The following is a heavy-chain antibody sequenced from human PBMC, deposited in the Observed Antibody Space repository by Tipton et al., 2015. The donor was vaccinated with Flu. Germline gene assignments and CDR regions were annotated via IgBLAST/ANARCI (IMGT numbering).Heavy chain of an antibody. Sequence: SLRLSCAASGFTFSSYSMNWVRQAPGKGLEWVSSISSSSSYIYYADSVKGRFTISRDNAKNSLYLQMNSLRAEDTAVYYCARDRIAAAGGYYYSMDVWGQGTPVTVSS. J-gene: IGHJ6*02. CDR2: ISSSSSYI. CDR3: ARDRIAAAGGYYYSMDV. CDR1: GFTFSSYS. V-gene: IGHV3-21*01. D-gene: IGHD6-13*01.